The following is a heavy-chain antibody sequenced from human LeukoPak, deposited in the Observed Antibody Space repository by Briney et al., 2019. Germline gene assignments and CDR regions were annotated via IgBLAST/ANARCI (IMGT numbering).Heavy chain of an antibody. CDR1: VHFLSYWW. J-gene: IGHJ5*02. Sequence: HPGGSLRLSCAACVHFLSYWWRRAGPRAGGGVGGWVTKKKGSEEYYVDSVKGRFTISRDNAKNSLYLQMNSLRVDDTAVYYCTRWARYCSEGSCYSWFDPWGQGTLVTVST. CDR3: TRWARYCSEGSCYSWFDP. CDR2: KKGSEE. D-gene: IGHD2-15*01. V-gene: IGHV3-7*01.